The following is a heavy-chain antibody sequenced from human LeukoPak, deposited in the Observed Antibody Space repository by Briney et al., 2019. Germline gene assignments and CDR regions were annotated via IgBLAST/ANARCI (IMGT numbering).Heavy chain of an antibody. Sequence: SETLSLTCTVSGGSISSSSYYWGWIRQPPGKGLEWIGEINHSGSTNYNPSLKSRVTISLDTSKNQFSLKLSSVTAADTAVYYCARRDSYYYYMDVWGKGTTVTISS. CDR1: GGSISSSSYY. CDR3: ARRDSYYYYMDV. D-gene: IGHD2-21*02. CDR2: INHSGST. V-gene: IGHV4-39*07. J-gene: IGHJ6*03.